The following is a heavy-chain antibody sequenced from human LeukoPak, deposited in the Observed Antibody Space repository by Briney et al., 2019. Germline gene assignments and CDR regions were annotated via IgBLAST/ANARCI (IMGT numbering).Heavy chain of an antibody. CDR3: ARPRIAAAGSDTGSYYFDY. D-gene: IGHD6-13*01. CDR1: GYSFTSYW. Sequence: GESLQISCKGSGYSFTSYWIGWVRQMPGKGLEWMGIISPGDSNPRYSPSFQGQVTISVDKSTSTAHLQWSSLKVSDTAIYYCARPRIAAAGSDTGSYYFDYWGQGALVTVSS. CDR2: ISPGDSNP. J-gene: IGHJ4*02. V-gene: IGHV5-51*01.